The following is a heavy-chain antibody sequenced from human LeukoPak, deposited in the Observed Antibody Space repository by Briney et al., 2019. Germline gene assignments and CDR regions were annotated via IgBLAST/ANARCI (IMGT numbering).Heavy chain of an antibody. CDR1: GFTFSSYG. Sequence: GGSLRLSCAASGFTFSSYGMSWVRQAPGKGLEWVSVISGSGTNTDYADSVKGRFTISRDNSKNTLYVQMNSLRAEDTAVYYCAKGSRPVVAAMFFHYWGQGTVVTVSS. D-gene: IGHD2-15*01. CDR2: ISGSGTNT. V-gene: IGHV3-23*01. CDR3: AKGSRPVVAAMFFHY. J-gene: IGHJ4*02.